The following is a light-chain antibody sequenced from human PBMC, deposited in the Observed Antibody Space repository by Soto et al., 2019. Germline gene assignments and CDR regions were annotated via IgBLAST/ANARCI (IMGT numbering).Light chain of an antibody. CDR1: SSDVGGYNY. Sequence: QSALTQPASVSGSPGQSITISCTGTSSDVGGYNYVSWYQQHPGKAPKLMIYEVSNRPSGVSNRFSGSKSGNTASLTISGLQAEDEADYFCSSYGSTSTRYVFGTGTKPPS. J-gene: IGLJ1*01. CDR2: EVS. CDR3: SSYGSTSTRYV. V-gene: IGLV2-14*01.